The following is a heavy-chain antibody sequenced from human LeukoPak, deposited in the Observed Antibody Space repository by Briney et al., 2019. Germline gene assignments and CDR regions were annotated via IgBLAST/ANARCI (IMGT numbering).Heavy chain of an antibody. CDR3: ASTPLSDLDV. Sequence: PSETLSLTCIVSDDSITDYYWSWIRQPPGKGLEWVGYIFLKGYTNYNPSLKSRVTISMDTSKKQFSLTLKSVTAADTAVYYCASTPLSDLDVWGQGTTVIVTS. V-gene: IGHV4-59*01. CDR2: IFLKGYT. CDR1: DDSITDYY. J-gene: IGHJ6*02. D-gene: IGHD3-3*01.